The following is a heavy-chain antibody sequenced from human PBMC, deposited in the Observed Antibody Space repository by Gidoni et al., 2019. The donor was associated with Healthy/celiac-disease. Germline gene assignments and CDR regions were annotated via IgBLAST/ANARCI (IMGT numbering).Heavy chain of an antibody. CDR3: ASTPRVRGDARPGRAYYYDYYGMDV. CDR1: GFHFSSYA. CDR2: ISGSGGST. J-gene: IGHJ6*02. D-gene: IGHD3-10*01. Sequence: EVQLLESGGGLVQPGGSLRLSCAASGFHFSSYAMSWVRQAPGKGLEWVSAISGSGGSTYYADSVKGRFTISRDNSKNTLYLQMNSLRAEDTAVYYCASTPRVRGDARPGRAYYYDYYGMDVWGQGTTVTVSS. V-gene: IGHV3-23*01.